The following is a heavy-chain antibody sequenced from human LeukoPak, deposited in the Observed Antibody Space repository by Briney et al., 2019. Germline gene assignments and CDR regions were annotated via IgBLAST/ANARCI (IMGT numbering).Heavy chain of an antibody. V-gene: IGHV3-21*01. CDR2: ISSSSTYM. CDR1: GFPFSYYG. CDR3: ARDPLRYFDWSVY. Sequence: PGGSLRLSCAASGFPFSYYGMIWVRQAPGKGLEWVSSISSSSTYMYYADSLKGRFTISRDNAKNSLYLQMNSLRVEDSAVYYCARDPLRYFDWSVYWGQGTLVTVPS. J-gene: IGHJ4*02. D-gene: IGHD3-9*01.